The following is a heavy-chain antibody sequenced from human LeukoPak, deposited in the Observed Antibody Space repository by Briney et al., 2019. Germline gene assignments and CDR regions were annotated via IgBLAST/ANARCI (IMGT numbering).Heavy chain of an antibody. J-gene: IGHJ4*02. CDR1: GYTFTGHY. CDR2: INPNSGGT. V-gene: IGHV1-2*06. Sequence: ASVKVSCKASGYTFTGHYIHWVRQAPGQGLEWMGRINPNSGGTNYAQKFQGRVTMTRDTSISTAYMELSRLRSDDTAVYYCAREAVASYFDYWGQGTLVTVSS. CDR3: AREAVASYFDY. D-gene: IGHD6-19*01.